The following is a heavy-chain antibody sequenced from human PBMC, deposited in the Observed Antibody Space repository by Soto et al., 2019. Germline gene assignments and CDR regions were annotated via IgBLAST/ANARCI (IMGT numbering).Heavy chain of an antibody. Sequence: SVKVSFKASGGTFSSYSISWVRQAPGQGLECMGGIIPIFGTANYAQKFQGRVTITADKSTSTAYMELSSLRSEDTAVYYCARDLPRIGYCSGGSCYSNFDYWGQGTLVTFSS. CDR2: IIPIFGTA. J-gene: IGHJ4*02. CDR3: ARDLPRIGYCSGGSCYSNFDY. V-gene: IGHV1-69*06. D-gene: IGHD2-15*01. CDR1: GGTFSSYS.